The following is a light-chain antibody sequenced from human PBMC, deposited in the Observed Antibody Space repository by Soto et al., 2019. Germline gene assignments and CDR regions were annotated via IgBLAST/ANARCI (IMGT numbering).Light chain of an antibody. J-gene: IGLJ1*01. CDR1: SSNIGAGYD. CDR3: QSYDSGLSGSYV. V-gene: IGLV1-40*01. CDR2: DNN. Sequence: QSVLTQPPSVSGAPGQRVIISCTGSSSNIGAGYDVHWYQQLPGTAPRLLIYDNNNRPSGVPARFSVSKSDTSASLAITGLQPEDEADYYCQSYDSGLSGSYVFGTGTKVTVL.